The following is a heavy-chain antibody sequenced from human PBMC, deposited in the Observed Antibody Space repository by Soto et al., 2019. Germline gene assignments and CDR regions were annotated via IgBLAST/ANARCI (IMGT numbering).Heavy chain of an antibody. J-gene: IGHJ4*02. CDR2: IWSDGNNR. CDR1: GFMFSNHG. V-gene: IGHV3-33*01. Sequence: GGSLRLSCAASGFMFSNHGMHWVRQAPGKGLEWVAVIWSDGNNRYYADSVKGRFTISRDNAKNTLYLQMNSLRAEDTAVYYCARDVDYGIDYWGQGTPVTVSS. CDR3: ARDVDYGIDY. D-gene: IGHD4-17*01.